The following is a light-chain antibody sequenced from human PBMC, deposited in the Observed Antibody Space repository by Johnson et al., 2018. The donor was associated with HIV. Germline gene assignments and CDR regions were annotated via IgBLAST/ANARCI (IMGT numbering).Light chain of an antibody. Sequence: QSVLTQPPSVSAAPGQKVTISCSGSSSNIGNNYVSWYQQLPGTAPKLLIYDNNKRPSGIPDRFSGSKSGTSATLGITGLQTGDEADYYCETWDCGLSGVFGTGTKVTCL. V-gene: IGLV1-51*01. CDR3: ETWDCGLSGV. CDR1: SSNIGNNY. CDR2: DNN. J-gene: IGLJ1*01.